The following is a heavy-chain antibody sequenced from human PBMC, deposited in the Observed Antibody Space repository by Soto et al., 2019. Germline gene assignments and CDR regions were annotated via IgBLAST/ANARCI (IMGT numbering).Heavy chain of an antibody. Sequence: EVQLVESGGDLVQTGGPLRLSCAASGFTFYNHWLHWVRQAPGKRLVWVSRINSDGSNTNYADSVRGRFTISRDNAKNSVYLQVNTLRVEDAAVYFWARGAQFPDYMDVLGKGTAVTCSS. CDR3: ARGAQFPDYMDV. J-gene: IGHJ6*03. D-gene: IGHD4-4*01. V-gene: IGHV3-74*01. CDR2: INSDGSNT. CDR1: GFTFYNHW.